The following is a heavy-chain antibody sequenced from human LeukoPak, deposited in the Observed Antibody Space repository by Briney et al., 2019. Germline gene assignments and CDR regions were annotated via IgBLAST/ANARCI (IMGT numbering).Heavy chain of an antibody. V-gene: IGHV1-46*01. CDR2: INPSGGST. D-gene: IGHD6-13*01. CDR1: GYTFTSYY. Sequence: GASVKVSCKASGYTFTSYYMHWVRQAPGQGLEWMGIINPSGGSTSYAQKFQGRVTMTRDTSTSTVYMELSSLRSEDTAVYYCARARTHSSSWLGSGLNWFDPWGQGTLVTVSS. CDR3: ARARTHSSSWLGSGLNWFDP. J-gene: IGHJ5*02.